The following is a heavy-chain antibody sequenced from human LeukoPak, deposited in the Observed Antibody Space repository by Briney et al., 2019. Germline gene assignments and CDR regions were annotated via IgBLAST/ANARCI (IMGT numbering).Heavy chain of an antibody. CDR3: ARGDTAMVDY. V-gene: IGHV3-48*03. D-gene: IGHD5-18*01. CDR1: GFTFSSYE. J-gene: IGHJ4*02. CDR2: ISSSDSTI. Sequence: GGSLRLSCAASGFTFSSYEMNWVRQAPGKGLEWVSYISSSDSTIYYADSVKGRFTISRDNAKNSLFLQMNNLRVEDTAVYYCARGDTAMVDYWGQGTLVTVSS.